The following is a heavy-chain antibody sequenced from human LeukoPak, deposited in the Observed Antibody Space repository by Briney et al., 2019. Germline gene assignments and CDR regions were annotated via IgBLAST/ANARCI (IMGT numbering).Heavy chain of an antibody. CDR3: ARDSTDLWFGEPGAFDI. V-gene: IGHV3-21*01. CDR1: GFTFSSYS. D-gene: IGHD3-10*01. CDR2: ISSSSSYI. J-gene: IGHJ3*02. Sequence: GGSLRLSCAASGFTFSSYSMNWVRQAPGKGLEWVSSISSSSSYIYYADSVKGRFTISRDNAKNSLYLQMNSLRAEDTAVYYCARDSTDLWFGEPGAFDIWGQGTMVTVSS.